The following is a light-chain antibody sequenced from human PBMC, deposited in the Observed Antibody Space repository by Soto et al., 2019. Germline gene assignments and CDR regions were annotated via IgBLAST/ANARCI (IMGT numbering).Light chain of an antibody. CDR2: DAS. Sequence: EIVLTQSPATLSLSPGERATLSCRASQSVSSYLAWYQQKPGQAPRLLIYDASNRATGIPARFSGSGSGTDFTLTISSLEPEDFAVYYCQQRSNSFGPGTKVYIK. CDR1: QSVSSY. V-gene: IGKV3-11*01. J-gene: IGKJ3*01. CDR3: QQRSNS.